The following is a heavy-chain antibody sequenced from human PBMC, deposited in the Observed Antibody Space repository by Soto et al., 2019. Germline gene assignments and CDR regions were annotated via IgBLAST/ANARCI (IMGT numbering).Heavy chain of an antibody. J-gene: IGHJ6*02. CDR1: GGSISSYY. CDR2: IYYSGST. D-gene: IGHD3-22*01. Sequence: PSETLSLTCTVSGGSISSYYWSWIRQPPGKGLEWIGYIYYSGSTNYNPSLKSRVTISVDTSKNQFSLKLSSVTAADTAVYYCARGVTYYYDSSGPPLGMDVWGQGTTVTVSS. V-gene: IGHV4-59*01. CDR3: ARGVTYYYDSSGPPLGMDV.